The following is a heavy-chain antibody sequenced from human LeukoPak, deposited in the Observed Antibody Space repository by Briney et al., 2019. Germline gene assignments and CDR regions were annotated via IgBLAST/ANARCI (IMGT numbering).Heavy chain of an antibody. CDR1: GGSISSSGYY. Sequence: PSETLSLTCTVPGGSISSSGYYWGWLRQSPGKGLEWIGSFSYSGSTYYSPSLKSRVTISVDTSKNQFSLKLSSVTAADTAVYYCARDRRSSSCLEYWGQGTLVTVSS. V-gene: IGHV4-39*07. J-gene: IGHJ4*02. CDR2: FSYSGST. CDR3: ARDRRSSSCLEY. D-gene: IGHD6-13*01.